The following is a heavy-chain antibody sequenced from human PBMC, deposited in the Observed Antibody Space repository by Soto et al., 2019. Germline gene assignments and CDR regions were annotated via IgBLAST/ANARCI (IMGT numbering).Heavy chain of an antibody. V-gene: IGHV4-38-2*02. CDR3: ARGGPYSSSLYYFDY. D-gene: IGHD6-13*01. Sequence: QVQLQESGPGLVKPSGTLSLTCTVSGSSISSGYYWGWIRQPPGKGLEWIGSVYHSGSTYYNPSLKSRVPISVDTSKNQFSLKLTSVTAADTAVYYCARGGPYSSSLYYFDYWGQGTLVTVSS. CDR2: VYHSGST. J-gene: IGHJ4*02. CDR1: GSSISSGYY.